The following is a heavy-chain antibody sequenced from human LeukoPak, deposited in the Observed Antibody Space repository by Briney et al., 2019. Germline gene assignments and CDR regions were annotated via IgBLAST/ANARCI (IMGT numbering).Heavy chain of an antibody. V-gene: IGHV4-34*01. J-gene: IGHJ4*02. CDR1: GGSFSGYY. Sequence: SETLSLXCAVYGGSFSGYYWSWIRQPPGKGLEWIGEINHSGSTNYNPSLKSRVTISVDTSKNQFSLKLSSVTAADTAVYYCADEDYDFWSGYSHYWGQGTLVTVSS. CDR2: INHSGST. D-gene: IGHD3-3*01. CDR3: ADEDYDFWSGYSHY.